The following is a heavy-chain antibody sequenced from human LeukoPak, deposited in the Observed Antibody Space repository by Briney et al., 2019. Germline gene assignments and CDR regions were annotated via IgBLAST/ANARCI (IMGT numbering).Heavy chain of an antibody. CDR3: AGMGILTGYWGVDY. J-gene: IGHJ4*02. CDR1: GGSISSYY. Sequence: SETLSLTCTVSGGSISSYYWSWIRQPAGKGLEWIGRIYTSGSTNYNPSLKSRVTMSVDTSKNQFSLKLSSVTAADTAVYYCAGMGILTGYWGVDYWGQGTLVTVSS. CDR2: IYTSGST. D-gene: IGHD3-9*01. V-gene: IGHV4-4*07.